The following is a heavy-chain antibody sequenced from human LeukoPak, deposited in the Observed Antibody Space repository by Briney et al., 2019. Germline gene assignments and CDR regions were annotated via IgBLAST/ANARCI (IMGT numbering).Heavy chain of an antibody. Sequence: GGSLRLSCAASGFTFDDYAMHWVRQAPGKGLQWISSINWVGDTSSYADSMKGRFTVSRDNTKGSLYLQMHSLRSEDTALYYCAKDRQYGDYGGGDFFDSWGQGTLVTVSS. V-gene: IGHV3-43D*03. D-gene: IGHD4-17*01. CDR2: INWVGDTS. CDR1: GFTFDDYA. CDR3: AKDRQYGDYGGGDFFDS. J-gene: IGHJ4*02.